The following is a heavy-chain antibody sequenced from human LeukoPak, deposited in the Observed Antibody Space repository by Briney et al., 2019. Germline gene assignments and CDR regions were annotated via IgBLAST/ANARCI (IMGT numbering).Heavy chain of an antibody. CDR3: ARAGSSWYENWFDP. CDR1: GYTFTSYA. Sequence: ASVKVSCKASGYTFTSYAMNWVRQAPGQGLEWMGWINTNTGNPTHAQGFTGRFVFSLDTSVSTAYLQISSLKAEDTAVYYCARAGSSWYENWFDPWGQGTLVTVSS. J-gene: IGHJ5*02. V-gene: IGHV7-4-1*02. CDR2: INTNTGNP. D-gene: IGHD6-13*01.